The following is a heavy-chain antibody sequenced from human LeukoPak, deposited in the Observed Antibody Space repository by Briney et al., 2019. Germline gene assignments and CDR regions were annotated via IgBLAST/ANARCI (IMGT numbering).Heavy chain of an antibody. CDR1: GFTVSSSY. V-gene: IGHV3-66*01. CDR3: ARVQAVFQNFDY. Sequence: AGGSLRLSWAASGFTVSSSYVSWVRQAPGKGLDWVSVMYSGGNTYYADSVKGRFTISRDKSKNTLYLQMNSLRAEDTAVYHCARVQAVFQNFDYWGQGTLVTVSS. J-gene: IGHJ4*02. CDR2: MYSGGNT.